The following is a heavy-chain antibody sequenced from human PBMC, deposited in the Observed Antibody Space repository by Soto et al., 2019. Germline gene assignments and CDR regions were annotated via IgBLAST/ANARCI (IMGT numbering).Heavy chain of an antibody. V-gene: IGHV3-30*18. CDR2: ISYDGSNK. D-gene: IGHD3-16*01. J-gene: IGHJ4*02. CDR1: GFTFSSYG. Sequence: GGSLRLSCAASGFTFSSYGMHWVRQAPGKGLEWVAVISYDGSNKYYADSVKGRFTISRDNSKNTLYLQMNSLRAEDTAVYYCAKDHLAGGVADYWGQGTLVTVSS. CDR3: AKDHLAGGVADY.